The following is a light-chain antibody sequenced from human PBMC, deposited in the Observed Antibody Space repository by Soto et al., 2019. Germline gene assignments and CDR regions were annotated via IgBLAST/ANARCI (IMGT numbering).Light chain of an antibody. V-gene: IGLV1-47*01. Sequence: QSVLTQPPSASGTPGQTVTISCSGSSSNIGSAYIYWYQHLPGTAPKLLIYRNNQRPSGVPDRFSASKSGTSASLAISGLRSEDDADYYCPAWEESLVVFGGGTNLPAL. J-gene: IGLJ2*01. CDR1: SSNIGSAY. CDR3: PAWEESLVV. CDR2: RNN.